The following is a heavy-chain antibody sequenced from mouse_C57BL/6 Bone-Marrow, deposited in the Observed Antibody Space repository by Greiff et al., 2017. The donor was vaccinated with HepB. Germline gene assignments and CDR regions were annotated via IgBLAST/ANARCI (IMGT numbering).Heavy chain of an antibody. Sequence: VKVVESGAELARPGASVKLSCKASGYTFTSYGISWVKQRTGQGLEWIGEIYPRSGNTYYNEKFKGKATLTADKSSSTAYMELRSLTSEDSAVYFCARESPYYYGSSLYYYAMDYWGQGTSVTVSS. J-gene: IGHJ4*01. V-gene: IGHV1-81*01. CDR3: ARESPYYYGSSLYYYAMDY. CDR1: GYTFTSYG. CDR2: IYPRSGNT. D-gene: IGHD1-1*01.